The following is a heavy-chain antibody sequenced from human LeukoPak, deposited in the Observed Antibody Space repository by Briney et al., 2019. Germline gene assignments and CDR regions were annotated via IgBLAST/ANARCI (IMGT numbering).Heavy chain of an antibody. J-gene: IGHJ4*02. Sequence: GRSLRLSRAASGFTFSSYGMHWVRQAPGKGLEWVAVISYDGSNKYYADSVKGRFTISRDNSKNTLYLQMNSLRAEDTAVYYCAKARSYGIAAAGTNYYFDYWGQGTLVTVSS. CDR3: AKARSYGIAAAGTNYYFDY. V-gene: IGHV3-30*18. D-gene: IGHD6-13*01. CDR2: ISYDGSNK. CDR1: GFTFSSYG.